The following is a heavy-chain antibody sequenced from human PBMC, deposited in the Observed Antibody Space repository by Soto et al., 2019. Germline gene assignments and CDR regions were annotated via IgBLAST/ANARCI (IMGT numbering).Heavy chain of an antibody. CDR2: ISAYNGNT. D-gene: IGHD2-15*01. J-gene: IGHJ2*01. CDR3: ARCYCSVGSCYSCWHFDL. CDR1: GYTFTNYG. Sequence: QVQLVQSGSEVKKPGASVKVSYKASGYTFTNYGMSWVRQAPGQGLEWMGWISAYNGNTNHAQNFQGRVTMTTDTSTNTAYMELRSLRSYDTAVYYCARCYCSVGSCYSCWHFDLWGRGALVTVSS. V-gene: IGHV1-18*01.